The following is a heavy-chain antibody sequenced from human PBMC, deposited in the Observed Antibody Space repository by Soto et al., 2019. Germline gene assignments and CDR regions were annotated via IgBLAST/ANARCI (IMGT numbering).Heavy chain of an antibody. V-gene: IGHV4-59*08. J-gene: IGHJ4*02. D-gene: IGHD6-6*01. CDR2: IYYSGST. CDR1: GGSISSYY. Sequence: SETLSLTCSVSGGSISSYYWSWIRQPPGKGLEWIGYIYYSGSTNYNPSLKSRVTITVDTSKKQFSLKLRSVTAADTAVYYCARQLGSSSFFDYWGQGTLVTVSS. CDR3: ARQLGSSSFFDY.